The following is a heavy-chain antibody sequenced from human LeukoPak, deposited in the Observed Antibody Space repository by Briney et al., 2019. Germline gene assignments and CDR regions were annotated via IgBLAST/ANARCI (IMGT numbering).Heavy chain of an antibody. CDR3: ANGNRCTSPNCLGYYYFYMDV. D-gene: IGHD2-8*01. CDR1: GFTFSSYA. Sequence: GGSLRLSCAASGFTFSSYAMNWVRQAPGRGLEWVSGFSGSGGTTYYADSVKGRFTISRDNSKNTLYLQMNSLRAEDAAVYYCANGNRCTSPNCLGYYYFYMDVWGKGTAVTVSS. J-gene: IGHJ6*03. CDR2: FSGSGGTT. V-gene: IGHV3-23*01.